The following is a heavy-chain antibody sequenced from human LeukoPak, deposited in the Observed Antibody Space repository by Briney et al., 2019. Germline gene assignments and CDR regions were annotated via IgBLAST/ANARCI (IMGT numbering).Heavy chain of an antibody. CDR2: ISGSGGST. J-gene: IGHJ4*02. CDR3: AKGNWRYFDY. V-gene: IGHV3-23*01. D-gene: IGHD1-1*01. Sequence: GGSLTPSCAASGFTFSSYAMSWVRQAPGKGLEWVSAISGSGGSTYYADSVKGRFTISRDNSKNTLYLQMSSLGADDTAVYYCAKGNWRYFDYWGQGTLVTVYS. CDR1: GFTFSSYA.